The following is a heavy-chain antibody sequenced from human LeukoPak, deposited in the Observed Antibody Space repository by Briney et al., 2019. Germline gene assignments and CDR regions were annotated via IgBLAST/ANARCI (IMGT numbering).Heavy chain of an antibody. CDR2: INQDGSTK. CDR1: GFTLSSYW. Sequence: GGSLRLSCAASGFTLSSYWMSWVRQGPGKGLEWVANINQDGSTKYYVDSVKGRFTISRDNAKNSVFLQMNSLRTDDTAVYYCARVGYSSSSFDYWGQGTLVTVSS. J-gene: IGHJ4*02. D-gene: IGHD6-6*01. V-gene: IGHV3-7*01. CDR3: ARVGYSSSSFDY.